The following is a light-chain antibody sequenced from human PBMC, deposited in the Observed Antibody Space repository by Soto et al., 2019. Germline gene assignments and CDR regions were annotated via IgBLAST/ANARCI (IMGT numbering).Light chain of an antibody. V-gene: IGKV2-28*01. J-gene: IGKJ2*01. CDR2: LTS. CDR1: QSLLHSNGYNY. Sequence: DIVMTQSPLSLPVTPGEPASISCRSSQSLLHSNGYNYLDWYLQKPGQSPQLLIYLTSNRVSGVPDRFSGGGSGTDFTLKISRVEAEDVGVYYCMQAIQPPYTFGQGTKLEIK. CDR3: MQAIQPPYT.